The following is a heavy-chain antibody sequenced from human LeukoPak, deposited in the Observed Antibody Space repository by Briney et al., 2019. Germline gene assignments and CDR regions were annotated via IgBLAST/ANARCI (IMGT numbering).Heavy chain of an antibody. CDR1: GGSISSGGYY. V-gene: IGHV4-30-2*01. CDR2: IYHSGST. J-gene: IGHJ4*02. CDR3: ARDHLDTSFDY. Sequence: PSETLSLTCTVSGGSISSGGYYWSWIRQPPGKGLEWIGYIYHSGSTYYNPSLKSRVTISVDRSKNQFSLKLSSVTAADTAVYYCARDHLDTSFDYWGQGTLVTVSS.